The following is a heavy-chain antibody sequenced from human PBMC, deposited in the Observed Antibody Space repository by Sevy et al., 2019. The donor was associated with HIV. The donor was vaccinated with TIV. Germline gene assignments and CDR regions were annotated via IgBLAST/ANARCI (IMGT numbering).Heavy chain of an antibody. CDR3: AGVYCTGGVCPTGDAFDI. V-gene: IGHV1-58*01. Sequence: ASVKVSCKASGFTFTSSAVQWVRQARGQRLEWIGWIVVGSGNTNYAQKFQERVTITRDMSTSTAFMGLSSLRSEDTAVYYCAGVYCTGGVCPTGDAFDIWGQGTMVTVSS. D-gene: IGHD2-8*02. CDR1: GFTFTSSA. CDR2: IVVGSGNT. J-gene: IGHJ3*02.